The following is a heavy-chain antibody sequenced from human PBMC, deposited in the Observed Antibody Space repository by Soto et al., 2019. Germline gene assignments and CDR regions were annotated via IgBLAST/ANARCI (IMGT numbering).Heavy chain of an antibody. J-gene: IGHJ4*02. CDR1: GGSFSGYY. CDR2: INHSGST. D-gene: IGHD2-15*01. V-gene: IGHV4-34*01. Sequence: SETLSLTCAVYGGSFSGYYWTWIRQPPGTGLEWIGEINHSGSTNYNPSLKSRVSINPDTSENQFSLQLNSLTPEDTAVYFCARLIGNSWLDYWGQGTLVIVSS. CDR3: ARLIGNSWLDY.